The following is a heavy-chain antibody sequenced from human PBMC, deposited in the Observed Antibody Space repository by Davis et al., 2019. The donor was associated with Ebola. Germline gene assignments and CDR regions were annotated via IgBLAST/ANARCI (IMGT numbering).Heavy chain of an antibody. CDR3: AREWLVPAANGPYDYYYGMDV. V-gene: IGHV4-39*07. CDR1: GGSISSSSYY. Sequence: PSETLSLTCTVPGGSISSSSYYWGWIRQPPGKGLAWIGSIYYSGSTNYNPSLKSRVTISVDTSKNQFSLKLSSVTAADTAVYYCAREWLVPAANGPYDYYYGMDVWGQGTTVTVSS. J-gene: IGHJ6*02. CDR2: IYYSGST. D-gene: IGHD2-2*01.